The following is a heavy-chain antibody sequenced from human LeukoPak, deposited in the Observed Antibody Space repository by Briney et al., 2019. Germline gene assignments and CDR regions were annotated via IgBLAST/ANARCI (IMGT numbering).Heavy chain of an antibody. Sequence: GGSLRLSCAASGFTFSSYSMNWVRQAPGKGLEWVSYITGSSSTINYADSVRGRFTISRDNSKNSLYLQMNSLRVEDTAVYYCAKSNWCDPWGQGTLVTVSS. J-gene: IGHJ5*02. CDR3: AKSNWCDP. CDR2: ITGSSSTI. CDR1: GFTFSSYS. V-gene: IGHV3-48*04.